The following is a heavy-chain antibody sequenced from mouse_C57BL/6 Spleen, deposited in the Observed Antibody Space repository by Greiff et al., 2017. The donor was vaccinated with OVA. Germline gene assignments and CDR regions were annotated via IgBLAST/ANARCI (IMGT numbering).Heavy chain of an antibody. Sequence: EVQLQQSGPELVKPGASVKMSCKASGYTFTDYNMHWVKQSHGKSLEWIGYINPNNGGTSYNTKFKGKATLTVNKSSSTAYMELRSLTSEESAVYYGARSGYYSGWFAYWGQGTLVTVSA. CDR2: INPNNGGT. CDR1: GYTFTDYN. D-gene: IGHD2-3*01. CDR3: ARSGYYSGWFAY. V-gene: IGHV1-22*01. J-gene: IGHJ3*01.